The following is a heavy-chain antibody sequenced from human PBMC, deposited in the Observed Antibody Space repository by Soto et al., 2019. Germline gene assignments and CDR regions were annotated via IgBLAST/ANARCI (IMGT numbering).Heavy chain of an antibody. CDR2: INAGNGNT. J-gene: IGHJ5*02. CDR3: ARGINRNWFDP. V-gene: IGHV1-3*01. CDR1: GYTFTSYA. Sequence: ASVKVSCKASGYTFTSYAMHWARQAPGQRLEWMGWINAGNGNTKYSQKFQGRVTITRDTSASTAYMELSSLRSEDTAVYYCARGINRNWFDPWGQGTLVTVSS.